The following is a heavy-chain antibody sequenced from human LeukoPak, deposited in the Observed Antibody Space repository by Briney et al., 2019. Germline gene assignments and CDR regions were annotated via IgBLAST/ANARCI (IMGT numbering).Heavy chain of an antibody. V-gene: IGHV1-2*02. CDR3: ARFDILTGLYYMDV. CDR2: INPNSGGT. CDR1: GYTFTGYY. D-gene: IGHD3-9*01. Sequence: ASVKVSCKASGYTFTGYYMHWVRQAPGQGLEWMGWINPNSGGTNYAQKFQGRVTMTRDTSISTAYMELSRLRSDDTAVYYCARFDILTGLYYMDVWGKGTTVTVSS. J-gene: IGHJ6*03.